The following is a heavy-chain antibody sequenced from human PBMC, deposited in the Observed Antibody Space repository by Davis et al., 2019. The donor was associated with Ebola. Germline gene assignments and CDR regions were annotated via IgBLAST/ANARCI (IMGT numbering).Heavy chain of an antibody. CDR2: INHSGST. Sequence: MPSETLSLTCAVYGGSFSGYYWSWIRQPPRKGLEWIGEINHSGSTNYNPSLKSRVTISVDTSKNQFSLKLSSVTAADTAVYYCASFIVLVPAAIGYYYGMDVWGQGTTVTVSS. J-gene: IGHJ6*02. CDR3: ASFIVLVPAAIGYYYGMDV. CDR1: GGSFSGYY. V-gene: IGHV4-34*01. D-gene: IGHD2-2*02.